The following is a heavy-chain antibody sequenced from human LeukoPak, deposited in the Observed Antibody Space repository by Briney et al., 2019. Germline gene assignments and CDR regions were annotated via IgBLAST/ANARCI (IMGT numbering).Heavy chain of an antibody. V-gene: IGHV3-30*18. Sequence: GGSLRLSCAAYGFTFSSYGMHWVRQARGKGVEWVAVISYDGSNKYYADSVKGRFTISRDNSKNTLYLQMNSLRAEDTAVYYCAKNCPVAESSWYLNGCDYWGQGTLVTVSS. CDR2: ISYDGSNK. J-gene: IGHJ4*02. CDR3: AKNCPVAESSWYLNGCDY. CDR1: GFTFSSYG. D-gene: IGHD6-13*01.